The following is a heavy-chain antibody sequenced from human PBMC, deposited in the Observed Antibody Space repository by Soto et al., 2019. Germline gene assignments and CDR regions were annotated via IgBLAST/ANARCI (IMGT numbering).Heavy chain of an antibody. CDR3: ARSGGSTSRYYYYYMDV. CDR1: GFTFSSYA. J-gene: IGHJ6*03. D-gene: IGHD2-2*01. Sequence: GGSLRLSCAASGFTFSSYAMHWVRQAPGKGLEWVAVISYDGSNKYYADSVKGRFTISRDNSKNTLYLQMNSLRAEDTAVYYCARSGGSTSRYYYYYMDVWGKGTTVTVSS. V-gene: IGHV3-30-3*01. CDR2: ISYDGSNK.